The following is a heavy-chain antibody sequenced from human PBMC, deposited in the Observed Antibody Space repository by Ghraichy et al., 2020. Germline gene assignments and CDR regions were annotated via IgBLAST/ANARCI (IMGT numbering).Heavy chain of an antibody. CDR1: GGSFSGYY. D-gene: IGHD3-22*01. Sequence: SQTLSHTCAVYGGSFSGYYWSWIRQPPGKGLEWIGEINHSGSTNYNPSLKSRVTISVDTSKNQFSLKLSSVTAADTAVYYCARRPYYDSSGPYTSLFDYWGQGTLVTVSS. CDR2: INHSGST. V-gene: IGHV4-34*01. J-gene: IGHJ4*02. CDR3: ARRPYYDSSGPYTSLFDY.